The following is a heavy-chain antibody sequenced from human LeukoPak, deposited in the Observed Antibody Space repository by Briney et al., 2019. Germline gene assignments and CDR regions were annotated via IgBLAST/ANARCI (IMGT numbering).Heavy chain of an antibody. CDR3: AKRAGNGGVFGD. J-gene: IGHJ4*02. Sequence: PGGSLRLSCAASRFTFSNCWMHWVRQAPGKGLVWVSRINSDGSSTTYADSVKGRFTISRDNSKNTLDLQMNSLRVEDTALYYCAKRAGNGGVFGDWGPGTLVTVSS. CDR1: RFTFSNCW. CDR2: INSDGSST. D-gene: IGHD2-8*02. V-gene: IGHV3-74*01.